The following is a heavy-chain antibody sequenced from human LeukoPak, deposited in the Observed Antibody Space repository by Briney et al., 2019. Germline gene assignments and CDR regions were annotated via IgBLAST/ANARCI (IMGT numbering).Heavy chain of an antibody. CDR3: AKAGNRNYYGSGSYSGYYFDY. CDR1: GFTFGSYA. V-gene: IGHV3-23*01. CDR2: ISGGGGNT. J-gene: IGHJ4*02. D-gene: IGHD3-10*01. Sequence: GGSLRLSCAASGFTFGSYAMSWVRQAPGKGLEWVSVISGGGGNTYYADSVKGRFTISRDNSRNTLYLQMKTLRAEDTAVYYCAKAGNRNYYGSGSYSGYYFDYWGQGTLVTVSS.